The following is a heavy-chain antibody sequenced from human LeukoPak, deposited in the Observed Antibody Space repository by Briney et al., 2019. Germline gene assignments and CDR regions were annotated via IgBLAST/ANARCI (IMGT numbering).Heavy chain of an antibody. J-gene: IGHJ3*02. V-gene: IGHV3-23*01. D-gene: IGHD1-26*01. Sequence: GGSLRLSCAASGFTFDDYAMHWVRQAPGKGLEWVSAISDSGGSTYYADSVKGRFTISRDNSKNTLYLQMNSLRAEDTAVYYCAKDPSRELDIWGQGTMVTVSS. CDR1: GFTFDDYA. CDR3: AKDPSRELDI. CDR2: ISDSGGST.